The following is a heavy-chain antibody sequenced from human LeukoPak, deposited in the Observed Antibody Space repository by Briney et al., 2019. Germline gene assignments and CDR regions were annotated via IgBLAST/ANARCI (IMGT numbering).Heavy chain of an antibody. D-gene: IGHD4-23*01. CDR1: GYSFTSYY. CDR3: ARDLQIGYGGNGDY. J-gene: IGHJ4*02. CDR2: ISAYNGNT. V-gene: IGHV1-18*04. Sequence: ASVKVSCKASGYSFTSYYMHWVRQAPGQGLEWMGWISAYNGNTNYAQKLQGRVTMTTDTSTSTAYMELRSLRSDDTAVYYCARDLQIGYGGNGDYWGQGTLVTVSS.